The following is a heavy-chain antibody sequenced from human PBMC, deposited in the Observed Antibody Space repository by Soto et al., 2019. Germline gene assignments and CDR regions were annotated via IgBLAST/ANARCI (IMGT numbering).Heavy chain of an antibody. D-gene: IGHD6-19*01. CDR1: GYTFTGYY. V-gene: IGHV1-2*02. CDR2: INPNSGDT. CDR3: AVAGLPFEY. Sequence: QVQLVQSGAEVKKPGASVKVSCKTSGYTFTGYYIHWVRQAPGQGLEWMALINPNSGDTNYGHKFQGRVTLTRDTSINTVYMEVTSLRFDDTVVYYCAVAGLPFEYWGQGTLVTVFS. J-gene: IGHJ4*02.